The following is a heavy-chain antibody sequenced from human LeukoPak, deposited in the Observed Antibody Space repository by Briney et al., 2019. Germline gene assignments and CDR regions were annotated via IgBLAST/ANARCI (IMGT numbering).Heavy chain of an antibody. J-gene: IGHJ1*01. V-gene: IGHV1-18*01. CDR2: ISAYNGNT. CDR3: ATSPRAHDYGDYFEYFQH. CDR1: GYTFTSYG. D-gene: IGHD4-17*01. Sequence: GASVKVSCKASGYTFTSYGISWVRQTPGQGLEWMGWISAYNGNTNYAQKLQGRVTMTTDTSTSTAYMELRSLRSDDTAVYYCATSPRAHDYGDYFEYFQHWGQGTLVTVSS.